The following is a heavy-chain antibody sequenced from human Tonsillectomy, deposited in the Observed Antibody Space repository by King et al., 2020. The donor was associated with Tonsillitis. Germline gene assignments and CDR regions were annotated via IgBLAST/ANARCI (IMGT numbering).Heavy chain of an antibody. V-gene: IGHV3-7*01. CDR1: GFTFSXYW. CDR3: VRHGSWCFNF. J-gene: IGHJ4*02. Sequence: VQLXESGGGXVQPXGSLXLXXXXSGFTFSXYWMGWVRRAPGKGLEWVXXXXXXGXXXYYGXSVXXRFXISRXXAKNXVYXXMNSLRAEDTAVYYCVRHGSWCFNFWGQGTLVTVSS. CDR2: XXXXGXXX. D-gene: IGHD1-26*01.